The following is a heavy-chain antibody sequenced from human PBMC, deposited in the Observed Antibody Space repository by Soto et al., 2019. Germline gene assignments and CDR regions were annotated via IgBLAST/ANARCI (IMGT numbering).Heavy chain of an antibody. V-gene: IGHV4-59*01. J-gene: IGHJ4*02. CDR3: ATLLAGYSSGWYYSDS. CDR2: IYYSGTS. D-gene: IGHD6-19*01. Sequence: SETLSLTCTVSGDSITNYFWIWIRQPPGKGPEWIGYIYYSGTSHYNPALKSRVTMSVDTSKSQVSLKLNSVTAADTAVYHCATLLAGYSSGWYYSDSWGQGILVTVSS. CDR1: GDSITNYF.